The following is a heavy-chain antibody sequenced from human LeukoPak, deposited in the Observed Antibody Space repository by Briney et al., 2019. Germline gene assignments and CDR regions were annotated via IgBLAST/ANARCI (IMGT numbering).Heavy chain of an antibody. CDR3: AKWWDYDVLTGYYDPDN. J-gene: IGHJ4*02. CDR2: IVGSGANT. Sequence: SGGSLRLSCAASGFIFSNYAMSWARRAPGKGLEWVSAIVGSGANTYYADSVKGRFTISRDNPRYTLYLQMNSLRAEDTAVYYCAKWWDYDVLTGYYDPDNWGQGTLVTVSS. D-gene: IGHD3-9*01. V-gene: IGHV3-23*01. CDR1: GFIFSNYA.